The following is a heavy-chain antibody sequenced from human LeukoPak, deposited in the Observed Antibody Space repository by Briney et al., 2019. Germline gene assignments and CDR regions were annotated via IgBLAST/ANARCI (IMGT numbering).Heavy chain of an antibody. CDR1: GFSLGGNA. Sequence: GGSLRLSCTASGFSLGGNAMSWVRQAPGRGLESVSGVGGDDRTHYADSVRGRFTISRDNSMNTVSLDMNRLRVEDTAIYYCAKDLSWWAAADHWGQGALVTVAP. D-gene: IGHD2-15*01. J-gene: IGHJ1*01. V-gene: IGHV3-23*01. CDR3: AKDLSWWAAADH. CDR2: VGGDDRT.